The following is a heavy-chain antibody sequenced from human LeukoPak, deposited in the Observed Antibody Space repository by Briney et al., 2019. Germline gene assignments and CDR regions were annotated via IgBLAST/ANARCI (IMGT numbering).Heavy chain of an antibody. J-gene: IGHJ4*02. CDR3: ARPSSGSYSAPFDY. D-gene: IGHD1-26*01. Sequence: GGSLRLSCAASGFTFSSYWMQWVRQAPGKGLVWVSRINSDGSSTSYADSVKGRFTISRDNAKNTLYLQMNSLRAEDTAVYYCARPSSGSYSAPFDYWGQGTLVTVSS. CDR2: INSDGSST. CDR1: GFTFSSYW. V-gene: IGHV3-74*01.